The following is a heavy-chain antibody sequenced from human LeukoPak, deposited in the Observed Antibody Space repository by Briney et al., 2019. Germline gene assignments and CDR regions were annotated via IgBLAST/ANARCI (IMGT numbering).Heavy chain of an antibody. CDR3: ARDLYSYVRSGGMDV. V-gene: IGHV1-18*01. CDR1: GGTFSSYA. Sequence: GASVKVSCKASGGTFSSYAISWVRQAPGQGLEWMGWISAYNGNTNYAQKLQGRVTMTTDTSTSTAYMELRSLRSDDTAVYYCARDLYSYVRSGGMDVWGQGTTVTVSS. D-gene: IGHD5-18*01. J-gene: IGHJ6*02. CDR2: ISAYNGNT.